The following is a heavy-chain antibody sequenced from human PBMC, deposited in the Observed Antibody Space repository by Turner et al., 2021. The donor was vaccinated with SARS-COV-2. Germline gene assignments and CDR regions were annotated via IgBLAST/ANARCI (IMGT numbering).Heavy chain of an antibody. CDR2: ISYDGSNK. V-gene: IGHV3-30*18. Sequence: QVQLVESGGGVVQPGRSLRLSCAASGFTFSSYDMHWVRQAPGKGLEWVAVISYDGSNKYYADSVKGRFTISRDNSKNTLYLQMNSLRAEDTAVYYCAKGLGGYCSGGSCYSGIVDYWGQGTLVTVSS. CDR1: GFTFSSYD. CDR3: AKGLGGYCSGGSCYSGIVDY. D-gene: IGHD2-15*01. J-gene: IGHJ4*02.